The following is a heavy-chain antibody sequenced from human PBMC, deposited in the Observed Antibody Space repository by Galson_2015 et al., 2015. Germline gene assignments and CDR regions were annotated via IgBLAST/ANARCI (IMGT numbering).Heavy chain of an antibody. CDR3: ARASLGIVVVVPAEGDAFDI. Sequence: SVKVCDKASGYTCTGYYMDWVRQAPGQGLEWMGWINPNRGGTNYATKFQGWVTMTRDTYISAAYIELSRLGSDDTAVYYCARASLGIVVVVPAEGDAFDIWGQGTMVTVSS. J-gene: IGHJ3*02. CDR2: INPNRGGT. CDR1: GYTCTGYY. D-gene: IGHD2-2*01. V-gene: IGHV1-2*04.